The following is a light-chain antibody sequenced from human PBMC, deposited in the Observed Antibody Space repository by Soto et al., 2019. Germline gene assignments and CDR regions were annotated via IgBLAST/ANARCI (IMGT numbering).Light chain of an antibody. CDR1: QSISSSY. V-gene: IGKV3-20*01. CDR3: QQYGSSSWT. CDR2: GAS. J-gene: IGKJ1*01. Sequence: IGLTKSPVTLSLTPGKRATLSCRASQSISSSYLAWYQQRPGQAPRLLIYGASSRATGIPDRFSGSGSGTEFTLTISRLEPEDFAVYYCQQYGSSSWTFGHGSKVDIK.